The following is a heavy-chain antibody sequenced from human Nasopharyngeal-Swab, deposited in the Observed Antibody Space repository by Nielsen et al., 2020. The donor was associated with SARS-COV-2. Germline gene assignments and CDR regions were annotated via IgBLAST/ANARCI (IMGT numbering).Heavy chain of an antibody. V-gene: IGHV3-9*01. D-gene: IGHD4-23*01. J-gene: IGHJ3*02. Sequence: GGSLRLSCAASGLNCDNYAMHWVRQIPGKGLEWVSAISWNSGNTGYAGSVKGRFTISRDNAKNSVFLQMNSLTPEDTALYYCVKDTDAVVTRALDIWGRGTMVTVS. CDR2: ISWNSGNT. CDR1: GLNCDNYA. CDR3: VKDTDAVVTRALDI.